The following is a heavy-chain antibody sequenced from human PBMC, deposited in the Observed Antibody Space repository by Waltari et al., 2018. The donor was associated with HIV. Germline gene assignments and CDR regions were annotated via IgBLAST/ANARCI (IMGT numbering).Heavy chain of an antibody. CDR1: GFTFADYA. CDR3: AKDILVGYSSGWHYYYGMDV. CDR2: ISWNSGSI. J-gene: IGHJ6*02. D-gene: IGHD6-19*01. Sequence: EVQLVESGGGLVQPGRSLRLSCAASGFTFADYAMHWVRQAPGQALAWVSGISWNSGSIGYADSVKGRFTISRDNAKNSLYLQMNSLRAEDTALYYCAKDILVGYSSGWHYYYGMDVWGQGTTVTVSS. V-gene: IGHV3-9*01.